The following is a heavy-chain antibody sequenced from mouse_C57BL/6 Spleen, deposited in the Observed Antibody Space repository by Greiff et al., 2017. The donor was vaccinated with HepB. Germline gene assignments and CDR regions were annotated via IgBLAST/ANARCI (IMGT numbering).Heavy chain of an antibody. Sequence: QVQLQQSGAELVRPGASVKLSCKASGYTFTDYYINWVKQRPGQGLEWIARIYPGSGNTYYNEKFKGKATLTAEKSSSTAYMQLSSLTSEDSAVYFCAREEGLYYGNYYYFDYWGQGTTLTVSS. D-gene: IGHD2-1*01. V-gene: IGHV1-76*01. J-gene: IGHJ2*01. CDR1: GYTFTDYY. CDR3: AREEGLYYGNYYYFDY. CDR2: IYPGSGNT.